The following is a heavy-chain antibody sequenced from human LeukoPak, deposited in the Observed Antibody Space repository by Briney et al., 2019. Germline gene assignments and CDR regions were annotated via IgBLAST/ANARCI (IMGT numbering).Heavy chain of an antibody. CDR1: GFTFSSYA. CDR2: ISYDGSNK. V-gene: IGHV3-30-3*01. J-gene: IGHJ4*02. Sequence: GGSLRLSCAASGFTFSSYAMHWVRQAPGKGLEWVAVISYDGSNKYYADSAKGRFTISRDNSKNTLYLQMNSLRAEDTAVYYCARDGDITVPFDYWGQGTLVTVSS. CDR3: ARDGDITVPFDY. D-gene: IGHD4-11*01.